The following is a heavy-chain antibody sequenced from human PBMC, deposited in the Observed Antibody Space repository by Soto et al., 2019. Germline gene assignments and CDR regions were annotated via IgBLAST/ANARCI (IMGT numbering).Heavy chain of an antibody. CDR2: LNPGNGNT. D-gene: IGHD1-7*01. J-gene: IGHJ5*02. V-gene: IGHV1-3*01. Sequence: ASVKVSCKASGYTFTSYAIHWVRQAPGQRLEWMGWLNPGNGNTKYSQKFQGRVTITRDTSATTAYMELRSLRSEDTAVYYCASDNWSYVFDPWGQGTLVTVSS. CDR3: ASDNWSYVFDP. CDR1: GYTFTSYA.